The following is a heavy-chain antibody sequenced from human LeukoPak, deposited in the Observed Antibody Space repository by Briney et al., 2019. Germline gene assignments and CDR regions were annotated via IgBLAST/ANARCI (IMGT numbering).Heavy chain of an antibody. CDR2: INSDGSTT. CDR1: GYTFSSYW. V-gene: IGHV3-74*01. CDR3: ARDGGYRIDY. Sequence: QPGGSLGLSCATSGYTFSSYWMHWVRQAPGKGLVWVSCINSDGSTTNYADSVKGRFTISRDNAKNTLYLQMDSLRAEDTAVYYCARDGGYRIDYWGQGTLVTVSS. D-gene: IGHD5-18*01. J-gene: IGHJ4*02.